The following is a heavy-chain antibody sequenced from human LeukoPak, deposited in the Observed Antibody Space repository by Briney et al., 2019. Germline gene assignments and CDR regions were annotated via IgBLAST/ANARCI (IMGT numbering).Heavy chain of an antibody. CDR1: GYTFTSYY. CDR3: ARAWIQLWLPMDV. J-gene: IGHJ6*04. CDR2: INPSGGST. V-gene: IGHV1-46*01. D-gene: IGHD5-18*01. Sequence: ASVKVSCKASGYTFTSYYMHWVRQAPGQGLEWMGIINPSGGSTNYAQKFQGRVTITADKSTSTAYMELSSLRSEDTAVYYCARAWIQLWLPMDVWGKGTTVTVSS.